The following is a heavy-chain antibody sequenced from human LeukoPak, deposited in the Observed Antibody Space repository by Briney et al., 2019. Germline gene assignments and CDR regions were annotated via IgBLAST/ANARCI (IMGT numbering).Heavy chain of an antibody. V-gene: IGHV1-69*13. J-gene: IGHJ6*02. D-gene: IGHD3-22*01. CDR3: ASNYDSSGYYSPHYYYGMDV. Sequence: ASVTVSFKASGGTFSSYAISRVRQAPGQGLEWMGGIIPIFGTANYAQKFQGRVTINADESTSTAYMELSSLRSEDTAVYYCASNYDSSGYYSPHYYYGMDVWGQGTTVPVSS. CDR2: IIPIFGTA. CDR1: GGTFSSYA.